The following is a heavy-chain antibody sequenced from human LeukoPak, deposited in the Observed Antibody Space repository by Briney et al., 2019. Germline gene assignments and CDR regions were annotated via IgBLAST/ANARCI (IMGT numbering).Heavy chain of an antibody. CDR2: MNPNSGNT. J-gene: IGHJ4*02. Sequence: ASVKVSCKASGYTFTSYDINWVRQATGQGLEWMGWMNPNSGNTGYAQKFQGRVTNTRNTSISTAYMELSSLRSEDTAVYYCARGLLYSSSFPYWGQGTLVTVSS. CDR1: GYTFTSYD. D-gene: IGHD6-6*01. CDR3: ARGLLYSSSFPY. V-gene: IGHV1-8*03.